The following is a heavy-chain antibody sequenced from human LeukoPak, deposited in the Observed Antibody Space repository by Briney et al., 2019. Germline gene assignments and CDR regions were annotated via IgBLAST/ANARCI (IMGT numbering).Heavy chain of an antibody. J-gene: IGHJ4*02. D-gene: IGHD3/OR15-3a*01. V-gene: IGHV4-30-2*01. CDR2: IYHSGST. Sequence: SETLSLTCAVSGGSISSGGYSWSWIRQPPGKGLEWIGYIYHSGSTYYNPSPKSRVTISVDRSKNQFSLKLSSVTAADTAVYYCARAFGLREAIDYWGQGTLVTVSS. CDR3: ARAFGLREAIDY. CDR1: GGSISSGGYS.